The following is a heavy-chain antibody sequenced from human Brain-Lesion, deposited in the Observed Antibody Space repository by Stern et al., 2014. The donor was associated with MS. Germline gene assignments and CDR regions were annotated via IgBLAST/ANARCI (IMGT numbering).Heavy chain of an antibody. J-gene: IGHJ5*02. D-gene: IGHD2-15*01. V-gene: IGHV4-39*02. CDR2: IYYSGNT. CDR3: AGEEDIRYCSGGSCTGNWFDP. CDR1: GGSVSSTSYA. Sequence: VQLEESGPGLVKPSETLSLTCTVAGGSVSSTSYAWAWIRQPPGKGLEWIGTIYYSGNTYYSPSLKSRLTISLDTSKNRFPLQRRFVTAADTAVYYCAGEEDIRYCSGGSCTGNWFDPWGQGTLVTVSS.